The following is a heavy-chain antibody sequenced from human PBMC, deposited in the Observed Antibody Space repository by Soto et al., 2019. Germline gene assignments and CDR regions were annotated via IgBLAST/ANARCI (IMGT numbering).Heavy chain of an antibody. Sequence: PGGSLRLSCAASGFTFDDYTMHWVRQAPGKGLEWVSLISWDGGSTYYADSVKGRFTISRDNSKNSLYLQMNSLRTEYTALYYCAKAGYSSRWNLDPWGQGTLVTVSS. CDR3: AKAGYSSRWNLDP. J-gene: IGHJ5*02. D-gene: IGHD6-13*01. CDR2: ISWDGGST. V-gene: IGHV3-43*01. CDR1: GFTFDDYT.